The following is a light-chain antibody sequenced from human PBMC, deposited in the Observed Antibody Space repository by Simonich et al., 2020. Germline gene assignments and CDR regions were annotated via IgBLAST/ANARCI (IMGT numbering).Light chain of an antibody. CDR2: RNN. V-gene: IGLV1-47*01. Sequence: QSVLTQPPSASGTPGQRATISCSGSSSNIGSNYVYWYQPLPGTAPKLLIYRNNHRPSGVPDRFSGSKSGTSASLAISGLRSEDEADYYCAAWDDSLSGWVFGGGTKLTVL. CDR3: AAWDDSLSGWV. J-gene: IGLJ3*02. CDR1: SSNIGSNY.